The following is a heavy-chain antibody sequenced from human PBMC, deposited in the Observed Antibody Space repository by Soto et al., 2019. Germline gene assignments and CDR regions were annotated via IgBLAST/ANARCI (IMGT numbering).Heavy chain of an antibody. CDR1: GGMFYSSA. J-gene: IGHJ4*02. CDR2: IVPMNGSP. V-gene: IGHV1-69*13. CDR3: SFAPNWTYQLTRY. D-gene: IGHD2-2*01. Sequence: SVKVSCKASGGMFYSSAINWVRQAPGQGLEWMGGIVPMNGSPKYAQEFLGRVTISADASATTAYMDLSCLKSEHTAVYYCSFAPNWTYQLTRYWGQ.